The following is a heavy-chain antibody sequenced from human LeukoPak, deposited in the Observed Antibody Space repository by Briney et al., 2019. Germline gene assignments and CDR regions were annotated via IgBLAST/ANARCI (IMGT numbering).Heavy chain of an antibody. V-gene: IGHV3-21*01. J-gene: IGHJ3*02. CDR2: ISSSGSYI. Sequence: GGSLRLSCAASGFMFSSYWMSWVRQAPGKGLEWVSFISSSGSYIYYADSVKGRFTISRDNAKNSLYLQMNRLRAEDTAVYYCARGGSEWLDAFDIWGQGTMVTVSS. CDR3: ARGGSEWLDAFDI. CDR1: GFMFSSYW. D-gene: IGHD6-19*01.